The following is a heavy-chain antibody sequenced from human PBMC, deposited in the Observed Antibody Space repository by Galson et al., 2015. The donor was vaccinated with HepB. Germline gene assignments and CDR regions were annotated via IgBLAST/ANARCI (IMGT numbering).Heavy chain of an antibody. V-gene: IGHV3-11*01. CDR1: GFTFSDYY. D-gene: IGHD3-10*01. CDR3: ARDSSGGTDEMAWFDP. Sequence: SLRLSCAASGFTFSDYYMNWIRQAPGKGLEWVSYISRSGSAIYYADSVKGRFTVSRDNAKNSLYLQMNSLRDEDTAVYYCARDSSGGTDEMAWFDPWGQGTLVTVSS. CDR2: ISRSGSAI. J-gene: IGHJ5*02.